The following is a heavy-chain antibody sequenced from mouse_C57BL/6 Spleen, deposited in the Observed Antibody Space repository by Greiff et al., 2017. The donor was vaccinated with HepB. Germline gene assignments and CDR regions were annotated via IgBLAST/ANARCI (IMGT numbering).Heavy chain of an antibody. Sequence: EVMLVESGGGLVQPGGSMKLSCAASGFTFSDAWMDWVRQSPEKGLEWVAEIRNKANNHATYYAESVKGRFTISRDDSKSSVYLQMNSLRAEDTGIYYCTRQTLYYAMDYWGQGTSVTVSS. V-gene: IGHV6-6*01. CDR2: IRNKANNHAT. CDR1: GFTFSDAW. CDR3: TRQTLYYAMDY. J-gene: IGHJ4*01.